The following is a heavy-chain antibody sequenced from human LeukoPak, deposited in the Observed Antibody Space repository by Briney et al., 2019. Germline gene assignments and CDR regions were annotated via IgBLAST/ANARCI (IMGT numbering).Heavy chain of an antibody. CDR3: ASQVVVTAANWYFDL. CDR1: GGSFSGYY. D-gene: IGHD2-21*02. CDR2: INHSGST. V-gene: IGHV4-34*01. J-gene: IGHJ2*01. Sequence: SETLSLTCAVYGGSFSGYYWSWIRQPPGKGLEWIGEINHSGSTNYNPSLKSRVTISVDTSKNQFSLKLSSVTAADTAVYYCASQVVVTAANWYFDLWGRGTLVTVSS.